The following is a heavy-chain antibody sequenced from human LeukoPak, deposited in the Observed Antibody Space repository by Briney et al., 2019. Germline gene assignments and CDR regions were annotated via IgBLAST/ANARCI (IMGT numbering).Heavy chain of an antibody. CDR2: IYHTGST. Sequence: SETLSLTCTVSGDSISSSNYYWGWIRQPPGKGLEWIGSIYHTGSTYYNPSLKSRVTISVDTSKNQFSLKLSSVTAADTAVYYCARRSPPDPWGQGTLVTVSS. CDR3: ARRSPPDP. J-gene: IGHJ5*02. CDR1: GDSISSSNYY. V-gene: IGHV4-39*01. D-gene: IGHD2-15*01.